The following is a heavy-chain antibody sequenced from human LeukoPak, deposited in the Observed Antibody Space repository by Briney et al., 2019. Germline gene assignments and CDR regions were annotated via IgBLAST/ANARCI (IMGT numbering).Heavy chain of an antibody. Sequence: SETLSLTCAVYGGSFSGYYWSWIRQPPGKGLEWIGEINHSGSTNYNPSLKSRVTISVDTSKNQFSLKLSSVTAADTAVYYCARGILSSSWYRDEDAHKRNYWYFDLWGRGTLVTVSS. CDR3: ARGILSSSWYRDEDAHKRNYWYFDL. D-gene: IGHD6-13*01. CDR1: GGSFSGYY. V-gene: IGHV4-34*01. J-gene: IGHJ2*01. CDR2: INHSGST.